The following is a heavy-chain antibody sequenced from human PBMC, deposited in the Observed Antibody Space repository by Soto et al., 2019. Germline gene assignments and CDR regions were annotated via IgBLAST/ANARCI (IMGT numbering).Heavy chain of an antibody. D-gene: IGHD3-3*01. CDR1: GDSIASRRDY. CDR3: TILSLGRGYDFNEFDP. CDR2: KHYAGNG. V-gene: IGHV4-39*01. Sequence: TLSLTCGAPGDSIASRRDYWGWIRQPPGKGRDWIVIKHYAGNGFYHKSLTRRVTVSVATSKIEISLKLTSVTASDTTNSYCTILSLGRGYDFNEFDPWGQGTLVTVSS. J-gene: IGHJ5*02.